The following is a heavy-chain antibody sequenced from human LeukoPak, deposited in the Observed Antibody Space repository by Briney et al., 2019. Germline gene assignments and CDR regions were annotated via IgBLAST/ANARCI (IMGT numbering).Heavy chain of an antibody. CDR2: IIPIFGTA. D-gene: IGHD6-13*01. J-gene: IGHJ4*02. V-gene: IGHV1-69*06. Sequence: ASVKVSCKASGGTFSSYAISWVRQAPGQGLEWMGGIIPIFGTANYAQKFQGRVTITADKSTSTAYMELSSLRSEDTAVYYCARGYSSSWARLYYFDYWGQGTLVTVSS. CDR3: ARGYSSSWARLYYFDY. CDR1: GGTFSSYA.